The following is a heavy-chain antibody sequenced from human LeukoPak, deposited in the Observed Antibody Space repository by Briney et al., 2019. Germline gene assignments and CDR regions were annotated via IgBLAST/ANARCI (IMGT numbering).Heavy chain of an antibody. V-gene: IGHV4-34*01. CDR2: IYHSEST. CDR1: GGSFSGYY. D-gene: IGHD4-23*01. Sequence: SETLSLTCAVYGGSFSGYYWSWIRQPPGKGLEWIGDIYHSESTNYNPSLKSRVTISVDKSKNQFSLKLTSVTAADTAVYYCAREGASGWNYGGGYMDVWGKGTAVTVSS. CDR3: AREGASGWNYGGGYMDV. J-gene: IGHJ6*03.